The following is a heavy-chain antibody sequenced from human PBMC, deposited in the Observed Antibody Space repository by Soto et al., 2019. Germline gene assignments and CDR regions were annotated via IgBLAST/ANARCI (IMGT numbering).Heavy chain of an antibody. CDR1: GGSISSGGYY. CDR3: AKYDFGVVRGPNNFDP. V-gene: IGHV4-31*03. J-gene: IGHJ5*02. D-gene: IGHD3-3*01. CDR2: IYYSGST. Sequence: LSLTCTVSGGSISSGGYYWSWIRQHPGKGLEWIGYIYYSGSTYYNPSLKSRVTISVDTSKNQFSLKLSSVTAADTAVYYCAKYDFGVVRGPNNFDPWGQGTLVTVSS.